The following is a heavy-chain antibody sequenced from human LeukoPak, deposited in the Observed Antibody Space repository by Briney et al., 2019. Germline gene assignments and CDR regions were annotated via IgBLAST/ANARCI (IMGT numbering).Heavy chain of an antibody. CDR3: ASPSKLVISRGGFDI. CDR2: IYFSET. V-gene: IGHV4-39*01. CDR1: GGSSIDTSYY. J-gene: IGHJ3*02. D-gene: IGHD3-22*01. Sequence: PSETLSLTCTVSGGSSIDTSYYWAWIRQPPGKGLEWIGSIYFSETKYNPSLKSRITISGDTSKNQFSLKLSSVTAADTAVYYCASPSKLVISRGGFDIWGQGTMVTVSA.